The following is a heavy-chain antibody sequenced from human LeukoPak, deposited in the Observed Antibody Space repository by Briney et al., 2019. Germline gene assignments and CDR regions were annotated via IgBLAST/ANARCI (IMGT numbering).Heavy chain of an antibody. D-gene: IGHD2/OR15-2a*01. CDR2: IGNDGNRE. CDR3: ARDRNILLDS. CDR1: GFTFSNYG. V-gene: IGHV3-33*08. Sequence: PGGSLRLSCAASGFTFSNYGMHWVRQAPGKGLEWVAVIGNDGNREYYADSVKGRFTISRDNSKNTLYLQINSLRAEDTAVYYCARDRNILLDSWGQGTLVTVSS. J-gene: IGHJ4*02.